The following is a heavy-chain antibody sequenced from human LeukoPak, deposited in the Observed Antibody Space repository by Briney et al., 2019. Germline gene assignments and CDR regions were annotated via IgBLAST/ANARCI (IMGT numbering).Heavy chain of an antibody. J-gene: IGHJ4*02. V-gene: IGHV4-34*01. CDR1: GGSFSGYY. Sequence: PSETLSLTCAVYGGSFSGYYWSWIRQPPGKGLEWIGEINHSGSTNYNPSLKSRVTISVDTSKNQFSLKLSSVTAADTAVYYCARGLWYCSGGSCYQYFAYWGQGTLVTVSS. CDR3: ARGLWYCSGGSCYQYFAY. CDR2: INHSGST. D-gene: IGHD2-15*01.